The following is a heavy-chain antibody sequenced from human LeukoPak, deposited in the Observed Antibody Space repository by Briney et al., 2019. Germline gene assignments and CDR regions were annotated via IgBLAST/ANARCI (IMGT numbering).Heavy chain of an antibody. Sequence: GSLRLSCAASGITFSSHSMNWVRPAPRKGLEWVSSISSSSSYIYYADSVKGRFTISRDNAKNSLYLQMNSLRAEDTAVYYCARDAPHDYGMDVWGQGTTVTVSS. CDR2: ISSSSSYI. CDR3: ARDAPHDYGMDV. J-gene: IGHJ6*02. V-gene: IGHV3-21*01. CDR1: GITFSSHS.